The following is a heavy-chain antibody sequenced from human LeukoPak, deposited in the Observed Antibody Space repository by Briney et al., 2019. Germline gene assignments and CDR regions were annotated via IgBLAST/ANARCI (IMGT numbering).Heavy chain of an antibody. D-gene: IGHD3-10*01. CDR1: GFTFSDYY. CDR2: ISSCGSTI. J-gene: IGHJ5*02. CDR3: ARDQGSGSSNWFDP. Sequence: GGSLRLSCAASGFTFSDYYMSWIRQAPGKGLEWVSYISSCGSTIYYADSVKGRFTISRDNAKNSLYLQMNSLRAEDTAVYYCARDQGSGSSNWFDPWGQGTLVTVSS. V-gene: IGHV3-11*01.